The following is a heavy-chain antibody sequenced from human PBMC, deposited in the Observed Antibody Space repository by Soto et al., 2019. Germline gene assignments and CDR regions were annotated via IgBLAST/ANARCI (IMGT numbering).Heavy chain of an antibody. Sequence: SETLSLTCTVSGGSISSDGYYWSWIRPHPGKDLEWIADIDYTGRTDTNPALTSRVTISADTSKNQVSLKLKSVTAAGAAVYFCARALVGATGQGLEIWGQGTLVTVSS. V-gene: IGHV4-31*03. CDR3: ARALVGATGQGLEI. CDR2: IDYTGRT. CDR1: GGSISSDGYY. J-gene: IGHJ1*01. D-gene: IGHD1-26*01.